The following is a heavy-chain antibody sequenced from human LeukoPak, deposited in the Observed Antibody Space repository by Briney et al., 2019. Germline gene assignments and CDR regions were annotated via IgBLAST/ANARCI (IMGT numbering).Heavy chain of an antibody. CDR1: GGSVSNYY. CDR3: ARHAWVVAVHTGQTLYYFDS. J-gene: IGHJ4*02. D-gene: IGHD2-15*01. Sequence: KASETLSLTCTVSGGSVSNYYWSWIRQSPGKGREWIAYIHSSGSTNYNPSLKSRVTISVDTSEDQFSLQLNSVTAADTAVYFCARHAWVVAVHTGQTLYYFDSWSQGTLVTVSS. CDR2: IHSSGST. V-gene: IGHV4-59*08.